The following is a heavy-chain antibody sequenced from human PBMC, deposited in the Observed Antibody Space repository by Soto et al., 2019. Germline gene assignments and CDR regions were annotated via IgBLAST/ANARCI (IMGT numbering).Heavy chain of an antibody. CDR2: LNPRSGGT. J-gene: IGHJ5*02. V-gene: IGHV1-2*02. CDR1: GYTFTNDY. D-gene: IGHD4-4*01. CDR3: TSSDDSTSYPLDL. Sequence: GASVNVSCKASGYTFTNDYIPWVRQAPRQVLECMGWLNPRSGGTKYAQAFQDRVTMTRDASISTAYMEVTSLRHGDTAGYFCTSSDDSTSYPLDLWGPGTPVAVSS.